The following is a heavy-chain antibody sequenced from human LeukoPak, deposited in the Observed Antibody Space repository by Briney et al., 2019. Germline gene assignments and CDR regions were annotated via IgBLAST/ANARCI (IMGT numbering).Heavy chain of an antibody. CDR2: IKSKTDGGTT. D-gene: IGHD6-13*01. Sequence: GGSLRLSCAASRFTFSNAWMSWVRQAPGKGLEWVGRIKSKTDGGTTDYAAPVKGRFTISRDDSKNTLYLQMNSLKTEDTAVYYCTTDSSSWLGVFDYWGQGTLVTVSS. J-gene: IGHJ4*02. CDR3: TTDSSSWLGVFDY. CDR1: RFTFSNAW. V-gene: IGHV3-15*01.